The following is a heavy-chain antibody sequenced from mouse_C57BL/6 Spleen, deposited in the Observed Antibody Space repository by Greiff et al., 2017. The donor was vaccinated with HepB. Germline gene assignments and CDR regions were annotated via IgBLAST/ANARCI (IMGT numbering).Heavy chain of an antibody. D-gene: IGHD1-1*01. CDR3: AREYYGISYSYWYFDV. V-gene: IGHV5-4*03. CDR1: GFTFSSYA. CDR2: ISDGGSYT. Sequence: EVKLVESGGGLVKPGGSLKLSCAASGFTFSSYAMSWVRQTPEKRLEWVATISDGGSYTYYPDNVKGRFTISRDNAKNNLYLQMSHLKSEDTAMYYCAREYYGISYSYWYFDVWGTGTTVTVSS. J-gene: IGHJ1*03.